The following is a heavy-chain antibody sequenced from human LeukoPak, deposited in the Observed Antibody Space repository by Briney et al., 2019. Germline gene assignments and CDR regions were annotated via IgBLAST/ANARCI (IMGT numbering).Heavy chain of an antibody. CDR2: IYYSGIT. D-gene: IGHD2-15*01. CDR1: GGSASSSGYY. V-gene: IGHV4-39*02. CDR3: ARVSLLHYFDY. Sequence: SSETLSLTCTVSGGSASSSGYYWGWLRQPPGKGLEWIGSIYYSGITYFNPSLKSRLTISGDTSKNQFSLNLNSVTAADTAVYYCARVSLLHYFDYWGQGTLVTVSS. J-gene: IGHJ4*02.